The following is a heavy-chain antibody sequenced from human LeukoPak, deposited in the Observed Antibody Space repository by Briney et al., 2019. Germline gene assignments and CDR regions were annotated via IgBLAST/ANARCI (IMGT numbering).Heavy chain of an antibody. CDR2: TYYRSKWYN. D-gene: IGHD5-18*01. CDR3: AREYELWPLYYYYGMDV. Sequence: SQTLSLTCAISGDSVSSNSAAWNWIRQSPSRGLEWLGRTYYRSKWYNDYAVSVKSRITINPDTSKNQFSLQLNSVTPEDTAVYYCAREYELWPLYYYYGMDVWGQGTTVTVSS. J-gene: IGHJ6*02. CDR1: GDSVSSNSAA. V-gene: IGHV6-1*01.